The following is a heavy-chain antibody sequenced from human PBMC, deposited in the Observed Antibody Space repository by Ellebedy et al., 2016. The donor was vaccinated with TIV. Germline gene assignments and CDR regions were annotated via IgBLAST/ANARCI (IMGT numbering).Heavy chain of an antibody. D-gene: IGHD3-10*01. CDR1: GGSVSSSYW. V-gene: IGHV4-4*02. CDR3: ARGQWFGESLRPIDY. J-gene: IGHJ4*02. CDR2: IFLNGNT. Sequence: MPSETLSLTCAVSGGSVSSSYWWTWVRHPPGKGLEWVGEIFLNGNTNYNPSLVSRVTISGDHSNNQFSLKVSSVTAADTAVYYCARGQWFGESLRPIDYWGQGTLVTVSS.